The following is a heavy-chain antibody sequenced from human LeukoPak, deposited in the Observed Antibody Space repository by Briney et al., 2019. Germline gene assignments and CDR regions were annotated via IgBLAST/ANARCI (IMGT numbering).Heavy chain of an antibody. Sequence: GGSLRLSCAASGFTFSSYGMSWVRQAPGKGLEWVASIRSYSSYIHYADSVKGRFTISRDDAKQSLYLQMNSLRAEDTAVYFCARFAEVYYYVDVWGTGTTVIVSS. CDR2: IRSYSSYI. CDR3: ARFAEVYYYVDV. D-gene: IGHD2-21*01. J-gene: IGHJ6*03. V-gene: IGHV3-21*01. CDR1: GFTFSSYG.